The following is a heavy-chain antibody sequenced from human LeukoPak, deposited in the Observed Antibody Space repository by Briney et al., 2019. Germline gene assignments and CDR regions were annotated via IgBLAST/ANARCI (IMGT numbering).Heavy chain of an antibody. J-gene: IGHJ4*02. CDR2: ISGSGGST. Sequence: GGSLRLSCAASGFTFSSYAMSWVRQAPGKGLEWVSAISGSGGSTYYADSVKGRFTISRDSSKNTLYLQMNSLRAEDTAVYYCAKEGYSGYDSDAADYWGQGTLVTVSS. CDR1: GFTFSSYA. D-gene: IGHD5-12*01. V-gene: IGHV3-23*01. CDR3: AKEGYSGYDSDAADY.